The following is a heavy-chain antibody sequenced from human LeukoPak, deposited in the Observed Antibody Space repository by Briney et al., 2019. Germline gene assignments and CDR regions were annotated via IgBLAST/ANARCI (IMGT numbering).Heavy chain of an antibody. CDR2: INHSGST. CDR3: ARLYNWNDDWFDP. CDR1: GGSFSGYY. D-gene: IGHD1-1*01. J-gene: IGHJ5*02. V-gene: IGHV4-34*01. Sequence: SETLSLTCAVYGGSFSGYYWSWIRQPPGKGLEWIGEINHSGSTNYNPSLKSRVTISVDTSKNQFSLKLSSVTAADTAVYYCARLYNWNDDWFDPWGQGTLVTVSS.